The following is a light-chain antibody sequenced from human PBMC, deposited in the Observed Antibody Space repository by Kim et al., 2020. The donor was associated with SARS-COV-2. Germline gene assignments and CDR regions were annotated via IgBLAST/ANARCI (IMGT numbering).Light chain of an antibody. CDR2: DAS. J-gene: IGKJ4*01. Sequence: SLYQGGTATLSCRASQSVGSYLAWYQHKPGQAPRLLIYDASSRATGIPARFSGSGYGTDFTLTISSLEPEDFAVYYCQQRSNWLTFGGGTKVDIK. CDR3: QQRSNWLT. V-gene: IGKV3-11*01. CDR1: QSVGSY.